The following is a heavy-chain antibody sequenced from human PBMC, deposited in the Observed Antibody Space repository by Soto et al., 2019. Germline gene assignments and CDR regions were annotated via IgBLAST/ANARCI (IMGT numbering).Heavy chain of an antibody. Sequence: QVQLVQSGAEVKKPGASVKVSCKASGYTFTSYGISWVRQAPGQGLEWMGWISVYNGNTNYAQKLQGRVTMTTDTSTRTAYMELRSLQLDHTAGYYYARGWFGGFGYYFDYWGQGTLVTVSS. CDR3: ARGWFGGFGYYFDY. D-gene: IGHD3-10*01. V-gene: IGHV1-18*01. J-gene: IGHJ4*02. CDR2: ISVYNGNT. CDR1: GYTFTSYG.